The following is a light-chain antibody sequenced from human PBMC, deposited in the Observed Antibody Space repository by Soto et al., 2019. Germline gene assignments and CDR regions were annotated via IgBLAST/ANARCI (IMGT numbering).Light chain of an antibody. J-gene: IGLJ1*01. CDR3: SSYTTSNTYV. V-gene: IGLV1-51*01. Sequence: QSVLTQPPSVSAAPGQRVTISCSGSSSNIGSNYVSWYQQHPGTVPQLLIFDNNNRPSGVPHRFSGSKSGNTASLTISGLQAEDEADYYCSSYTTSNTYVFGTGTKVTVL. CDR2: DNN. CDR1: SSNIGSNY.